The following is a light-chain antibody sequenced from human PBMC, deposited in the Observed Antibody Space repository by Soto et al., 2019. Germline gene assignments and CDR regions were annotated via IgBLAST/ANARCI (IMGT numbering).Light chain of an antibody. Sequence: AIQMAQSPSSLSAAVGDRVTITCRASQGIRNDLGWYQQKPGKAPKLLIYAASSLQSGVPSRFSGSGSGTDFTLTISSLQPEDFATYYCLQDYNYPWTFGQGTKVDI. CDR3: LQDYNYPWT. V-gene: IGKV1-6*01. J-gene: IGKJ1*01. CDR1: QGIRND. CDR2: AAS.